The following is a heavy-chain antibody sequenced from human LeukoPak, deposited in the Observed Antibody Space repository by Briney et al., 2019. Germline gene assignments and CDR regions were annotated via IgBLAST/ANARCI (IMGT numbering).Heavy chain of an antibody. CDR1: GDSINSSDYY. CDR3: ARHGNWDPFDY. J-gene: IGHJ4*02. Sequence: SETLSLTCTVSGDSINSSDYYWAWIRQPPGEGLEWIGTIYYSGSTYYKSSLKSRLTIAVDSSKNQFSLKMISVTAADTGVYYCARHGNWDPFDYWGQGALVTVSS. CDR2: IYYSGST. V-gene: IGHV4-39*01. D-gene: IGHD7-27*01.